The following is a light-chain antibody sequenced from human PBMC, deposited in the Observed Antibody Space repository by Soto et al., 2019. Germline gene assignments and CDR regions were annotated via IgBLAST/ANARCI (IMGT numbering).Light chain of an antibody. CDR2: AAS. CDR1: QSISTY. Sequence: DIQMTQSPPSLSASVGDTITITCRASQSISTYLDWYQVTPGKAPKVLIYAASTLQDGVPSRFSGSGSGTDFTLTINSLQPEDFATYYCQQNYNLPPWTFGQATKVDIK. J-gene: IGKJ1*01. CDR3: QQNYNLPPWT. V-gene: IGKV1-39*01.